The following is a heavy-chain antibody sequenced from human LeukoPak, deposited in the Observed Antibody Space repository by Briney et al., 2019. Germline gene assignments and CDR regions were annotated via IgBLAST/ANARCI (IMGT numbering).Heavy chain of an antibody. CDR2: IYHTGST. Sequence: SETLSLTCTVSGGSISSSSYYWGWIRQPPGKGLEWIGSIYHTGSTYYNPSLKSRVTISVDTSKNQFSLKLSSVTAADTAVFYCARLTMIALFDYWGQGTLVTVSS. CDR1: GGSISSSSYY. D-gene: IGHD3-22*01. V-gene: IGHV4-39*01. J-gene: IGHJ4*02. CDR3: ARLTMIALFDY.